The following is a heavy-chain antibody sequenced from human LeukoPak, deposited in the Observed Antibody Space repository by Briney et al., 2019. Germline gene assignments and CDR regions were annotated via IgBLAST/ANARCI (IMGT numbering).Heavy chain of an antibody. CDR2: ISYDGSSK. V-gene: IGHV3-30-3*01. CDR1: GXTFSSYA. Sequence: AGGSLRLSCAASGXTFSSYAMHWVRQAPGKGLEWVAVISYDGSSKYYADSVKGRFTISRDNSKNTLYLQLNSLRAEDTAVYYCARELRQYYFDGHFHHWGQGTLVTVSS. J-gene: IGHJ4*02. CDR3: ARELRQYYFDGHFHH. D-gene: IGHD3-22*01.